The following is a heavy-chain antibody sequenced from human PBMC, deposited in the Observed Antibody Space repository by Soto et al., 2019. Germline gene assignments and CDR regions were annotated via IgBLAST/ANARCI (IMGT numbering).Heavy chain of an antibody. CDR2: IIPIFGTA. D-gene: IGHD4-17*01. J-gene: IGHJ4*02. CDR1: GGTFSSYA. V-gene: IGHV1-69*13. CDR3: ARNIMTTVTIFDY. Sequence: ASVKVSCKASGGTFSSYAISWVRQAPGQGLEWMGGIIPIFGTANYAQKFQGRVTITADESTSTAYMELSSLRSEDTAVYYCARNIMTTVTIFDYWGQGTLVNVSS.